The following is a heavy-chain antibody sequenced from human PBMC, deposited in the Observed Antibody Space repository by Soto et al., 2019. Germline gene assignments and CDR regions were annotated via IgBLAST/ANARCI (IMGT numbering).Heavy chain of an antibody. D-gene: IGHD6-13*01. CDR2: ISSSGSFI. CDR1: GFTFRTYG. Sequence: LRLSCAASGFTFRTYGMNWVRRAPGGGLEWVASISSSGSFIYYADSVKGRFTISRDDAEKSLYLQMNSLRAEDTALYYCAREPEGIAAALDYWGQGTLVTVSS. CDR3: AREPEGIAAALDY. J-gene: IGHJ4*02. V-gene: IGHV3-21*01.